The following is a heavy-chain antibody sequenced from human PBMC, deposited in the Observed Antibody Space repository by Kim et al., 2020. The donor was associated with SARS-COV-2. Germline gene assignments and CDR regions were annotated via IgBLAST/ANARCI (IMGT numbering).Heavy chain of an antibody. CDR3: ARDLAYCGGDCPTRGVFDY. V-gene: IGHV1-3*01. J-gene: IGHJ4*02. Sequence: ASVKVSFKASGYTFTSYAMHWVRQAPGQRLEWMGWINAGNGNTKYSQKFQGRVTITRDTSASTAYMELSSLRSEDTAVYYCARDLAYCGGDCPTRGVFDYWGQGTLVTVSS. D-gene: IGHD2-21*02. CDR1: GYTFTSYA. CDR2: INAGNGNT.